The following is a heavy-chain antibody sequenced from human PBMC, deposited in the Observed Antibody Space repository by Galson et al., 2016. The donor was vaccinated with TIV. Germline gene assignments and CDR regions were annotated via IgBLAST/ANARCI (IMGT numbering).Heavy chain of an antibody. V-gene: IGHV3-30-3*01. CDR3: TRDGRGNWKYVDYFDY. D-gene: IGHD1-7*01. Sequence: SLRLSCAASGFTFDSYTFHWVRQTPGKGLEWVAIISHDGNNKDFADSLQGRFTISRDSSKNTVFLQMNSLRLEDTAVYYCTRDGRGNWKYVDYFDYWGQGTLVTVSS. CDR1: GFTFDSYT. CDR2: ISHDGNNK. J-gene: IGHJ4*02.